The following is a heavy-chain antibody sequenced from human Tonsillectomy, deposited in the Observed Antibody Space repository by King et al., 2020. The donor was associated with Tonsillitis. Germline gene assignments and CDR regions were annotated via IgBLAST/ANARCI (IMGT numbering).Heavy chain of an antibody. CDR1: GFTFSDAW. V-gene: IGHV3-15*01. D-gene: IGHD3-16*01. J-gene: IGHJ4*02. Sequence: EVQLVESGGGLVKPGGSLRLSCAASGFTFSDAWMSWVRQAPGKGLEWEWVGRIRSKTDGGTPDYTAPIKGRFTISRDDSKNTLYLQMNSLKTEDTAVYYCTTGALGNWGQGTLVTVSS. CDR2: IRSKTDGGTP. CDR3: TTGALGN.